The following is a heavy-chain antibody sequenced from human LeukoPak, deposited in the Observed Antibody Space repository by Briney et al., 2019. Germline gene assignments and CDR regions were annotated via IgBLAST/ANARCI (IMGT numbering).Heavy chain of an antibody. CDR1: GFTFSSYA. V-gene: IGHV3-30-3*01. CDR2: ISYDGSNK. Sequence: GGSLRLSCAAFGFTFSSYAMHWVRQAPGKGLEWVAVISYDGSNKYYADSVKGRFTISRDNSKNTLYLQMNSLRAEDTAVYYCARAELLGYFDYWGQGTLVTVSS. D-gene: IGHD1-26*01. J-gene: IGHJ4*02. CDR3: ARAELLGYFDY.